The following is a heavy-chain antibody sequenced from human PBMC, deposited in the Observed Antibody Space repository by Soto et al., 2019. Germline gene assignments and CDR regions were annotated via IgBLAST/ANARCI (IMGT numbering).Heavy chain of an antibody. D-gene: IGHD4-17*01. V-gene: IGHV3-23*01. CDR3: AKEGNYGPWVHDH. J-gene: IGHJ4*02. CDR1: GFTFANYA. CDR2: ISGIGEGSAST. Sequence: EVQLLESGGGFVQPGGSLRLACAASGFTFANYAMTWVRQPPGKGLEWVATISGIGEGSASTVYADSLTGRFTVSTDNSKSPVYLQINRLRGEDTAKYCCAKEGNYGPWVHDHLGQSILVTVSA.